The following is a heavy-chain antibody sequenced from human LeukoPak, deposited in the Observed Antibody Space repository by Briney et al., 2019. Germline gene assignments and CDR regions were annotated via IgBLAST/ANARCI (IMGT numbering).Heavy chain of an antibody. D-gene: IGHD4-11*01. Sequence: GGSLRLSCAASGFTFSSYWMSWVRQAPVKGLEWVSVIYSGGSTYYADSVKGRFTISRDNSKNTLYLQMDSLRAEDTAVYYCARSTTVKGGFDYWGQGTLVTVSS. V-gene: IGHV3-66*01. J-gene: IGHJ4*02. CDR3: ARSTTVKGGFDY. CDR2: IYSGGST. CDR1: GFTFSSYW.